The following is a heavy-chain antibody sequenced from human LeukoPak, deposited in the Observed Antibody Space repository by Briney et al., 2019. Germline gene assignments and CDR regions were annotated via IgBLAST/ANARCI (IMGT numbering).Heavy chain of an antibody. V-gene: IGHV4-34*01. Sequence: AGGSLRLSCAASGFTFSSYSMNWVRQPPGKGLEWIGEINHSGSTNYNPSLKSRVTISVDTSKNQFSLKLSSVTAADTAVYYCASDSTGGRNYWGQGTLVTVSS. J-gene: IGHJ4*02. D-gene: IGHD2-8*02. CDR3: ASDSTGGRNY. CDR2: INHSGST. CDR1: GFTFSSYS.